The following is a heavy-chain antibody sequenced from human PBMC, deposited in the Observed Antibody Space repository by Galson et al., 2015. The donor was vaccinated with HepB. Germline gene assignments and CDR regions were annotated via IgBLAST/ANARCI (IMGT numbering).Heavy chain of an antibody. CDR3: TTDLYHSVVAATKGAY. V-gene: IGHV3-21*03. D-gene: IGHD2-15*01. Sequence: SLRLSCAASGFTFGSYSMNWVRQAPGKGLEWVSSISSSSSYIYYADSVKGRFTISRDNSKNTLYLQMNSLKTEDTAVYYCTTDLYHSVVAATKGAYWGQGTLVTVSS. J-gene: IGHJ4*02. CDR1: GFTFGSYS. CDR2: ISSSSSYI.